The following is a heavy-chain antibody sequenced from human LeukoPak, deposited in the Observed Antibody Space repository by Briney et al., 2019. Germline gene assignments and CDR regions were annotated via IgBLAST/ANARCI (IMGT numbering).Heavy chain of an antibody. CDR2: IYHSGST. J-gene: IGHJ4*02. Sequence: SETLSLTCTVSGGSLSSGGYYWSWIRQPPGKGLEWIGYIYHSGSTYYNPSLKSRVTISVDRSKNQFSLKLSSVTAADTAVYYCARVGRYGGNTSFDYWGQGTLVTVSS. V-gene: IGHV4-30-2*01. CDR1: GGSLSSGGYY. D-gene: IGHD4-23*01. CDR3: ARVGRYGGNTSFDY.